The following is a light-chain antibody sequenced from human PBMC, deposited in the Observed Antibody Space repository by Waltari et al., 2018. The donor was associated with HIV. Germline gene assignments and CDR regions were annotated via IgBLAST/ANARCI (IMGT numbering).Light chain of an antibody. CDR1: RLPGQS. CDR2: ERN. J-gene: IGLJ2*01. Sequence: YEVSQSDPVSVSPGQRVTISCVGDRLPGQSVTWYQVKSGRSPQLVIDERNRRASGIPDRFSASKSGKTATLTISGIQPADEGQYFCQAWDNIIAVFGGGT. CDR3: QAWDNIIAV. V-gene: IGLV3-1*01.